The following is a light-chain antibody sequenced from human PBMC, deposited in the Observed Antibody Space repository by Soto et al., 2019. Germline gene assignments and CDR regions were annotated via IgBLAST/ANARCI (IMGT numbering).Light chain of an antibody. V-gene: IGKV1-12*01. CDR3: QQANSFPPVT. CDR2: AAS. J-gene: IGKJ4*01. Sequence: DIQMTQSPSSVSASVGDRVTITCRAGQGISSWLAWNQQKPGKAPKLLLYAASSLQSGVPSRCSGSGSGTDFTLTISSLQPEDFATYYCQQANSFPPVTFGGGTKVEIK. CDR1: QGISSW.